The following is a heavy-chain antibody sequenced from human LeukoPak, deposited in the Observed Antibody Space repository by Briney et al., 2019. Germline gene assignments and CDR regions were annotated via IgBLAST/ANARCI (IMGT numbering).Heavy chain of an antibody. CDR3: ARDWGLYSSGWYGV. CDR2: IKQDGSEK. D-gene: IGHD6-19*01. CDR1: GFIFGKYA. J-gene: IGHJ4*02. V-gene: IGHV3-7*03. Sequence: GGSLRLSCGASGFIFGKYAMSWVRQAPGKGLEWVANIKQDGSEKYYVDSVKGRFTISRDNAKNSLYLQMSSLRAEDTAVYYCARDWGLYSSGWYGVWGQGTLVTVSS.